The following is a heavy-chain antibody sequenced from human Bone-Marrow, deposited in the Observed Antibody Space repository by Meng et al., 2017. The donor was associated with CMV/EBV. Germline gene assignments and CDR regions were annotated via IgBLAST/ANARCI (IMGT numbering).Heavy chain of an antibody. CDR1: GFTFSSYS. D-gene: IGHD3-3*01. CDR2: ISSSSSYI. V-gene: IGHV3-21*01. J-gene: IGHJ6*02. Sequence: GGSLRLSCAASGFTFSSYSMNWVRQAPGKGLEWVSSISSSSSYIYYADSVKGRFTISRDNAKNSLYLQMNSLRAEDTAVYYCARDPGYDFWSGYYTPGSYYGMDVWGQGTMVTVSS. CDR3: ARDPGYDFWSGYYTPGSYYGMDV.